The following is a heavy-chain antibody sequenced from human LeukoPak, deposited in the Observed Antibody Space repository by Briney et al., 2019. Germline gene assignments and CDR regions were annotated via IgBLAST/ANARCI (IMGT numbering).Heavy chain of an antibody. Sequence: ASVKVSPKASGYTFTSYGISWVRQAPGQGLEWMGWISAYNGNTNYAQKLQGRVTMTTDTSTSTAYIELRSLRSDDTAVYYCARVCSGGSCYPGGFDYWGQGTLVTVSS. D-gene: IGHD2-15*01. CDR1: GYTFTSYG. CDR2: ISAYNGNT. J-gene: IGHJ4*02. CDR3: ARVCSGGSCYPGGFDY. V-gene: IGHV1-18*01.